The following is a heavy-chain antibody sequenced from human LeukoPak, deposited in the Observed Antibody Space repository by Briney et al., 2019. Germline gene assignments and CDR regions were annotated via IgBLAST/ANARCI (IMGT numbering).Heavy chain of an antibody. CDR3: ARLVCSTIPCYGKFYFDS. Sequence: GGSLRLSCAASGFTFSSYAMEWVRQAPGKGLEWVSSITGSSDSIYYADSVKGRFTISRDNAKNSVYLQMNSLRAEDTAVYYCARLVCSTIPCYGKFYFDSWGQGTLVPVSS. J-gene: IGHJ4*02. CDR2: ITGSSDSI. CDR1: GFTFSSYA. D-gene: IGHD2-2*01. V-gene: IGHV3-21*01.